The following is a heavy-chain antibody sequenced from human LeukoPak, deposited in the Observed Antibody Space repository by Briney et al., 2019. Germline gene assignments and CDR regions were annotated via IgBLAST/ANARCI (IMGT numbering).Heavy chain of an antibody. CDR3: ARYYDFWSGYYTFWFDP. CDR1: GGTFSSYA. J-gene: IGHJ5*02. CDR2: SIPIFGTA. Sequence: SVKVSCKASGGTFSSYAISWVRQAPGQGLEWMGGSIPIFGTANYAQKFQGRVTITTDESTSTAYMELSSLRSEDTAVYYCARYYDFWSGYYTFWFDPWGQGTLVTVSS. D-gene: IGHD3-3*01. V-gene: IGHV1-69*05.